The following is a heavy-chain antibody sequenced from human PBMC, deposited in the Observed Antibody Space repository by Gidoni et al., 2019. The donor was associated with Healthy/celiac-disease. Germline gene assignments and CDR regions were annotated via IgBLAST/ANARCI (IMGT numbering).Heavy chain of an antibody. CDR3: ARVGGSSHDAFDI. J-gene: IGHJ3*02. CDR1: GFTVSSNY. D-gene: IGHD1-26*01. Sequence: EVQLVESGGGLVQPGGYLRISCADSGFTVSSNYMSWVRQAPGKGLEWVSVIYSGGSTYYADSVKGRFTISRDNSKNTLYLQMNSLRAEDTAVYYCARVGGSSHDAFDIWGQGTMVTVSS. V-gene: IGHV3-66*01. CDR2: IYSGGST.